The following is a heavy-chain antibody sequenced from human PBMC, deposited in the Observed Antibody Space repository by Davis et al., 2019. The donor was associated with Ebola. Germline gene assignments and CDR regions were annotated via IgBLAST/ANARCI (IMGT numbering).Heavy chain of an antibody. CDR2: TYYNSRWFN. J-gene: IGHJ4*02. D-gene: IGHD5-24*01. V-gene: IGHV6-1*01. Sequence: HSQTLSLTCAISGDSVSTAGWNWIRQSPSRGLEWLGRTYYNSRWFNDYSLSVKSRISIDPDTSKNQFTLHLNSVTPEDTAVYYCARGWLRTFFDYWGQGTLVTVSS. CDR3: ARGWLRTFFDY. CDR1: GDSVSTAG.